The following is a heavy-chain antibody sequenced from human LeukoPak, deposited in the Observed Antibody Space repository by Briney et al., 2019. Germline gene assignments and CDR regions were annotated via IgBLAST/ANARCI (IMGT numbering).Heavy chain of an antibody. J-gene: IGHJ4*02. CDR1: GYTFIAYY. CDR2: INPNSGAT. Sequence: EASVKVSCKASGYTFIAYYMFWVRQAPGQGLEWMGWINPNSGATGHAQKFQGRVTMTRDTSISTSYMEVTGLRSDDTAVYYCARAVGSGSYYFDYWGQGTLVTVSS. CDR3: ARAVGSGSYYFDY. V-gene: IGHV1-2*02. D-gene: IGHD1-26*01.